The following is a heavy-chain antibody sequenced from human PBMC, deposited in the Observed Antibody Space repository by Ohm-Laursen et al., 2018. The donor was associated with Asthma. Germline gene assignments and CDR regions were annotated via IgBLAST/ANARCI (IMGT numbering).Heavy chain of an antibody. CDR1: GGSIISGNW. D-gene: IGHD1-26*01. CDR2: IFHDGTA. V-gene: IGHV4-4*03. CDR3: ARSRDSGSSNWFDP. J-gene: IGHJ5*02. Sequence: PGTLSLTCDVSGGSIISGNWWTWVRQPPGKGLEWIGEIFHDGTANYNPSLQSRVTMSVDKSRNQVSLKLSSVTAADTAVYYCARSRDSGSSNWFDPWGQGTLVTVSS.